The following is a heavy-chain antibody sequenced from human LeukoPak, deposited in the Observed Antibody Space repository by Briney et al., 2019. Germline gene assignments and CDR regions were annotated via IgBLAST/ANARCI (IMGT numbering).Heavy chain of an antibody. CDR2: IKSKTDGGTT. D-gene: IGHD3-3*01. J-gene: IGHJ4*02. CDR3: TKDFPPFRFWSGYYPDF. V-gene: IGHV3-15*01. Sequence: PGGSLRLSCAASGFTFSNAWMSWVRQAPGKGLEWVGRIKSKTDGGTTDYAAPVKGRFTISRDDSKNTLYLQMNSLKTEDTAVYYCTKDFPPFRFWSGYYPDFWGQGTLVTVSS. CDR1: GFTFSNAW.